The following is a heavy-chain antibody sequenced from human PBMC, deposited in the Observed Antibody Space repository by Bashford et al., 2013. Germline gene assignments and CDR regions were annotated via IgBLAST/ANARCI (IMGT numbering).Heavy chain of an antibody. Sequence: VRQAPGKGLDWVSTITSSGSATYFADSVKGRFSVSRDNSKNTLSLQMNSLRAEDTAVYYCAKGAHPWFDPRGREPWSPSPQ. CDR2: ITSSGSAT. CDR3: AKGAHPWFDP. J-gene: IGHJ5*02. V-gene: IGHV3-23*01.